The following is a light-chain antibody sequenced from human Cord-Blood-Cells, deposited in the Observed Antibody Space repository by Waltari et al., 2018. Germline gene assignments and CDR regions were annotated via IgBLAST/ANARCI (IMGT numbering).Light chain of an antibody. CDR2: DAS. J-gene: IGKJ2*01. V-gene: IGKV3-11*01. Sequence: EIVLTQSPATLSLSPGERATLSCRASQSVSSYLAWYQQKPGQAPRLLIYDASNRATGIPDRFSGSGSGTDFTLTISSLEPEVFAVYYCQQRSNWPYTFGQGTKLEIK. CDR1: QSVSSY. CDR3: QQRSNWPYT.